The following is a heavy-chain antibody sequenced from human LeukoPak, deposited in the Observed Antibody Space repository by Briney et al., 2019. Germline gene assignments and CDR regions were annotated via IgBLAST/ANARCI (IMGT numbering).Heavy chain of an antibody. CDR1: GFTVSSNY. V-gene: IGHV3-53*01. J-gene: IGHJ4*02. Sequence: GGSLRLSCAASGFTVSSNYMSWVRQAPGKGLEWVSVIYSDGSTYYADSVKGRFTISRDNSRNTLYLQMNSLRAEDTAMYYCARQVVTADRYYFDYWGQGTLVTVSS. D-gene: IGHD2-21*02. CDR3: ARQVVTADRYYFDY. CDR2: IYSDGST.